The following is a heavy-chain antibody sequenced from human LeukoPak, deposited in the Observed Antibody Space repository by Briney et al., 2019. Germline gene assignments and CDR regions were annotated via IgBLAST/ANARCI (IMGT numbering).Heavy chain of an antibody. CDR3: ARGRIAVAGFNDY. CDR1: GYTFTGYY. Sequence: GASVKVSCKGSGYTFTGYYMHWVRQAPGQGLEWMGRINPNSGGTNYAQKFQGRVTITTDESTSTAYMELSSLRSEDTAVYYCARGRIAVAGFNDYWGQGTLVTVSS. CDR2: INPNSGGT. D-gene: IGHD6-19*01. V-gene: IGHV1-2*06. J-gene: IGHJ4*02.